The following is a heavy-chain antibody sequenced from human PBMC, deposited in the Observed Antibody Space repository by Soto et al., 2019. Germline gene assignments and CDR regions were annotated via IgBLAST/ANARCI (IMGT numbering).Heavy chain of an antibody. CDR1: GGSFSGYY. V-gene: IGHV4-34*01. CDR2: INHSGST. Sequence: ETLSLTCAVYGGSFSGYYWSWIRQPPGKGLEWIGEINHSGSTNYNPSLKSRVTISVDTSKNQFSLKLSSVTAADTAVYYCARASRVVVVPAARPPFDYWGQGTLVTVSS. D-gene: IGHD2-2*01. J-gene: IGHJ4*02. CDR3: ARASRVVVVPAARPPFDY.